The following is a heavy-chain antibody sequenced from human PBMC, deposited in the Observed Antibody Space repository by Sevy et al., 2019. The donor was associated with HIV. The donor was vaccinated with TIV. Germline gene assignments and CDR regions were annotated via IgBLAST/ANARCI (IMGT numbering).Heavy chain of an antibody. CDR3: AGENAWGRGYS. CDR1: GGAITSLY. J-gene: IGHJ4*02. D-gene: IGHD1-26*01. V-gene: IGHV4-59*08. CDR2: IYYNGHI. Sequence: LSLTCTVSGGAITSLYWNWIRQPPGKGLEWIGNIYYNGHINYSPSLKSRVTLSLDTSKNQFSLRLSSVTAADTAMYYCAGENAWGRGYSWGQGTLVTVSS.